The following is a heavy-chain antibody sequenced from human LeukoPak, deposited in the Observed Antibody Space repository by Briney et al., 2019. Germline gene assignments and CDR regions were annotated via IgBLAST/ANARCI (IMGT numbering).Heavy chain of an antibody. CDR1: GGSISSYY. D-gene: IGHD5-18*01. CDR2: IYYSGST. J-gene: IGHJ6*03. Sequence: SETLSLTCTVSGGSISSYYWSWIRQPPGKGLEWIGYIYYSGSTHYNPSLKSRVTISVDTSKNQFSLKLSSVTAADTAVYYCARTEESGYSYRYFGYYYYMDVWGKGTTVTVSS. V-gene: IGHV4-59*01. CDR3: ARTEESGYSYRYFGYYYYMDV.